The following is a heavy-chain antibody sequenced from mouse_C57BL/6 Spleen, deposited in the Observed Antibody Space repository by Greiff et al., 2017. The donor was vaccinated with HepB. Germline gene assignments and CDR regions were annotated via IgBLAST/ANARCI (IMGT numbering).Heavy chain of an antibody. V-gene: IGHV3-6*01. D-gene: IGHD1-1*01. CDR3: ARRGSSYVYWYFDV. Sequence: VQLKESGPGLVKPSQSLSLTCSVTGYSITSGYYWNWIRQFPGNKLEWMGYISYDGSNNYNPSLKNRISITRDTSKNQFFLKLNSVTTEDTATYYCARRGSSYVYWYFDVWGTGTTVTVSS. J-gene: IGHJ1*03. CDR1: GYSITSGYY. CDR2: ISYDGSN.